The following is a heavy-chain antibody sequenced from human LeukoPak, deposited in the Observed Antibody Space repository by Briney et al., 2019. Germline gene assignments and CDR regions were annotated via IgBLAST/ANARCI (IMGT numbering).Heavy chain of an antibody. CDR2: ISGSGGST. V-gene: IGHV3-23*01. J-gene: IGHJ4*02. CDR3: AKTGEGLLGYFDY. Sequence: GGSLRLSCAASGFTFSSYAMSWVRQAPGKGLEWVSAISGSGGSTYYADSVKGRFTISRDNSKNKLYLQMNSLRAEDTAVYYCAKTGEGLLGYFDYWGQGTLVTVSS. D-gene: IGHD3-10*01. CDR1: GFTFSSYA.